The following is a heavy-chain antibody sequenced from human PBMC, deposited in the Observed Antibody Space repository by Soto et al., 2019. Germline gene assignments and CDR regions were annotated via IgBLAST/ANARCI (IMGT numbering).Heavy chain of an antibody. CDR2: ITPRDGTT. J-gene: IGHJ4*02. Sequence: QVQLVQSGADVKKSGASVKLSCKASGYPFINYSMYWVRQAPGQGLEWMGIITPRDGTTIYAQNFQGRVTMTRDTSTSTVYMELSSLRSDDTAVYYCARGGGTLDYWGQGTLVTVSS. CDR1: GYPFINYS. CDR3: ARGGGTLDY. V-gene: IGHV1-46*01.